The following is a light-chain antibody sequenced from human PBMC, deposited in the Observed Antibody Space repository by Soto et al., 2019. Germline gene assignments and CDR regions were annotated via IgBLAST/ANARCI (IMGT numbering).Light chain of an antibody. Sequence: DIQMTQSPSSLSASVGDRVTITCRASQSATNYLNWYQQKPGKAPKLLIYAASSLQSGVPSRFSGSGSGTDFTLTISSLQPEDFATYYCQQSYSTPPYTFGQGTKLEIK. V-gene: IGKV1-39*01. J-gene: IGKJ2*01. CDR3: QQSYSTPPYT. CDR1: QSATNY. CDR2: AAS.